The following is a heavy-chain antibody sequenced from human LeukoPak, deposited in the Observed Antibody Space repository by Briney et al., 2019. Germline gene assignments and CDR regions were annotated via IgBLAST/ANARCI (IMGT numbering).Heavy chain of an antibody. CDR3: ATDMIAVAGFPRDY. CDR2: LDPEDGET. Sequence: ASVKVSCKVSGYTLTELSMHWVRQAPGKGLEWMGGLDPEDGETIYAQKFQGRVTMTEDTSTDTAYMELSSLRSEDTAVYYCATDMIAVAGFPRDYWGQGTLVTVSS. CDR1: GYTLTELS. D-gene: IGHD6-19*01. J-gene: IGHJ4*02. V-gene: IGHV1-24*01.